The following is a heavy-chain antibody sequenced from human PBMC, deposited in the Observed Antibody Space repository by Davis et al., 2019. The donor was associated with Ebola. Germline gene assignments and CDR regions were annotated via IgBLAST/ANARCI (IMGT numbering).Heavy chain of an antibody. V-gene: IGHV3-72*01. Sequence: PGGSLRLSCAASGFTFSNYWMNWVRQAPGKGLEWVGRSRNKANSYTTEYAASVKGRFIISRDDSKRSLSLQMNSLKIEDTAVYYCTRDVDSETYSPGYWGQGTLVTVSS. CDR2: SRNKANSYTT. J-gene: IGHJ4*02. D-gene: IGHD2-21*01. CDR1: GFTFSNYW. CDR3: TRDVDSETYSPGY.